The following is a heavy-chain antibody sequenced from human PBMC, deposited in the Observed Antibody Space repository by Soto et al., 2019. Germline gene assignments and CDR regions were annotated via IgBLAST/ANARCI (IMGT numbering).Heavy chain of an antibody. V-gene: IGHV4-39*01. J-gene: IGHJ6*03. CDR1: GGSISSSSYY. CDR2: IYYSGST. D-gene: IGHD3-10*01. CDR3: ARHGYGSGSYRPDDYYYMDV. Sequence: SETLSLTCTVSGGSISSSSYYWGWIRQPPGKGLEWIGSIYYSGSTYYNPSLKSRVTISVDTSKNQFSLKLSSVTAADTAVYYCARHGYGSGSYRPDDYYYMDVWGKGTTVTVSS.